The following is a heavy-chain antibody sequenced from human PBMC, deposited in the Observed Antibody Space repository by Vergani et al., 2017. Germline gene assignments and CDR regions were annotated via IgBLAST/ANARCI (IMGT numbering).Heavy chain of an antibody. CDR3: ARVGSGYSSSWYDAGNCDY. CDR2: ISSSSSYI. D-gene: IGHD6-13*01. J-gene: IGHJ4*02. Sequence: EVQLVESGGGLVKPGGSLRLSCAASGFTFSSYSMNWVRQAPGKGLEWVSSISSSSSYIYYADSVKGRFTISRDNAKNSLYLQMNSLIAEDTAVYYCARVGSGYSSSWYDAGNCDYWGQGTLVTVSS. CDR1: GFTFSSYS. V-gene: IGHV3-21*01.